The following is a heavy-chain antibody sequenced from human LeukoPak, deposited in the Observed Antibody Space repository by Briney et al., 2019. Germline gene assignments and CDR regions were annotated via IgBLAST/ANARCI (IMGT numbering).Heavy chain of an antibody. J-gene: IGHJ4*02. CDR1: GFTFSTYS. D-gene: IGHD3-16*01. CDR3: ARDWGKGDY. V-gene: IGHV3-21*01. Sequence: GGSLRLSCAASGFTFSTYSMNWVRQAPGKGLEWVSSISSAGTYTHYADSVKGRFTISRDNAKNTLYLQMHSLRAEDTAVYYCARDWGKGDYWGQGTLVTVSS. CDR2: ISSAGTYT.